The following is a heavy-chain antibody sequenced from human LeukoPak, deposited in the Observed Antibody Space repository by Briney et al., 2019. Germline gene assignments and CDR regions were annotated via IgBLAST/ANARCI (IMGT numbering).Heavy chain of an antibody. CDR2: ISTYNGNT. D-gene: IGHD5-18*01. V-gene: IGHV1-18*04. Sequence: ASVKVSCKTSGYTLTSYGISWVRQAPGQGLEWMGWISTYNGNTNYAQKLQGRVTMTTDTSTTTAYMELRSLRSDDSAVYYCARRGGQLWPLDYWGQGTLVTVSS. CDR1: GYTLTSYG. CDR3: ARRGGQLWPLDY. J-gene: IGHJ4*02.